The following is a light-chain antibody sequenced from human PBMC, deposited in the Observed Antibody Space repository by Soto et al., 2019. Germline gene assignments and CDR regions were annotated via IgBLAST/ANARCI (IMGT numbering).Light chain of an antibody. CDR2: DAS. CDR1: QSLSRW. V-gene: IGKV1-5*01. Sequence: IQMTQSPSTLSASVGDKVTITCRASQSLSRWLAWYQQKPGNAPKLLIYDASNLDGGVPSRFSGSGSGTEFTLTVSRLQPDDFAPYYCQQYNPFPWTFGQGTKVEIK. J-gene: IGKJ1*01. CDR3: QQYNPFPWT.